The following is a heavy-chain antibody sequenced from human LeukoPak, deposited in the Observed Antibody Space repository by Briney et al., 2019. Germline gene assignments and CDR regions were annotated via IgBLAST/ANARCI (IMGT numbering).Heavy chain of an antibody. CDR1: GYTLTELS. Sequence: ASVKVSRKVSGYTLTELSMHWVRQAPGKGLEWMGGFDPEDGETIYAQKFQGRVTMAEDTSTDTAYMELSSLRSEDTAVYYCAPRSTFDYGDPTRPFDYWGQGTLVTVSS. CDR2: FDPEDGET. V-gene: IGHV1-24*01. CDR3: APRSTFDYGDPTRPFDY. J-gene: IGHJ4*02. D-gene: IGHD4-17*01.